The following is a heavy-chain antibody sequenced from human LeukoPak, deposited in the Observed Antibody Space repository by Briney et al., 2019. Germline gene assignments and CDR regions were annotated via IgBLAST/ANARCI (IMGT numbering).Heavy chain of an antibody. J-gene: IGHJ3*02. CDR3: TIGLAGDWDAFDI. D-gene: IGHD6-19*01. V-gene: IGHV1-3*01. CDR1: GYTFTTCA. Sequence: GASVNVSCKTSGYTFTTCAVRWVRQAPGQRLEWMGWIHADSGNTKYSQKLQGRVAIARDTSASTIYMELTSLRIEDTAVYFCTIGLAGDWDAFDIWGLGTMVTVSS. CDR2: IHADSGNT.